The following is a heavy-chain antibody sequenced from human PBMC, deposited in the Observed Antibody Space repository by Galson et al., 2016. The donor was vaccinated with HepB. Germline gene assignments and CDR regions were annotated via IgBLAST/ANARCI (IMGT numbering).Heavy chain of an antibody. J-gene: IGHJ5*02. CDR3: TRGADGDLAYNWFDP. V-gene: IGHV1-69*06. CDR1: RGTFGRYS. CDR2: IFPVFAKA. Sequence: SVKVSCKASRGTFGRYSISWVRRAPGRGLEWMGGIFPVFAKADYAQTFQGRVTITADRSTSTVYLAMNNLSSGDTAVYFCTRGADGDLAYNWFDPWGQGTPVTVSS.